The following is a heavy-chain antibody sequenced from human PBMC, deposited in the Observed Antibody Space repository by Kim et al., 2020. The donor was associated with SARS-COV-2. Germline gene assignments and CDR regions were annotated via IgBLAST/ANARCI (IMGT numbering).Heavy chain of an antibody. CDR3: AKVRGTAVYYYYGMDV. V-gene: IGHV3-23*01. D-gene: IGHD3-10*01. J-gene: IGHJ6*02. Sequence: SVKGRFTISRDNSQNTLFLQMNSLRAEDTAVYYCAKVRGTAVYYYYGMDVWGQGTTVTVSS.